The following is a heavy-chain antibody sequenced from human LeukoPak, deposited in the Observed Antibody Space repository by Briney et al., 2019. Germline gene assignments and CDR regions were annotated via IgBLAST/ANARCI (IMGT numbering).Heavy chain of an antibody. D-gene: IGHD3-9*01. V-gene: IGHV1-24*01. CDR1: VYTLTELS. CDR2: FDPEDGET. J-gene: IGHJ4*02. Sequence: ASVKVSCKVSVYTLTELSMHWVRQAPGKGLEWMGGFDPEDGETIYAQKFQGRVTMTEDTSTDTAYMELSSLRSEDTAVYYCATDKGEGNFDWLRYWGQGTLVTVSS. CDR3: ATDKGEGNFDWLRY.